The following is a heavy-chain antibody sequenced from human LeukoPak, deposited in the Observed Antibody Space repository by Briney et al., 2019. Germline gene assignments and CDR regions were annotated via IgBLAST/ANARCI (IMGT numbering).Heavy chain of an antibody. V-gene: IGHV3-64D*06. Sequence: GGSLRLSCSASGFTFSTYAMHWVRQAPGKGLEYVSAISSNGGSTYYADSVKGRFAISRDNSKNTLYLQMSSLRAEDTAVYYCVKEPSYCSGGSCHFDYWGQGTLVTVPS. CDR2: ISSNGGST. D-gene: IGHD2-15*01. J-gene: IGHJ4*02. CDR1: GFTFSTYA. CDR3: VKEPSYCSGGSCHFDY.